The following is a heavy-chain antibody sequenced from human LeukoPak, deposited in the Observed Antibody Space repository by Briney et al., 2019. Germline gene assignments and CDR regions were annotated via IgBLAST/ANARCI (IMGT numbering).Heavy chain of an antibody. Sequence: KPSETLSLTCAVYGVSFSGYYWSWVRQPPGKGLEWIGVINNSGSTNYNPSLKSRVAISVDTSKHQFSLKLSSVTAADTAVYYCARVYSSTSCFDVWGQGTTVTVSS. CDR2: INNSGST. CDR1: GVSFSGYY. CDR3: ARVYSSTSCFDV. D-gene: IGHD2-2*01. J-gene: IGHJ6*02. V-gene: IGHV4-34*01.